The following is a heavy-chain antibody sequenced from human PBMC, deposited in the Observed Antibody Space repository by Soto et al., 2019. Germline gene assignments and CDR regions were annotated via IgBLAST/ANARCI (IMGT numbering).Heavy chain of an antibody. Sequence: GGSLRLSCDASGFNFDAHAMHWVRQAPGKGLEWVSVISWDGDSIDYIDSVKGRFTISRDKSKNSLFLQMNSLRSEDTALYYSVNDHPRYCSSASCSTGLDPWGQGTPATVYS. V-gene: IGHV3-43D*03. J-gene: IGHJ5*02. CDR2: ISWDGDSI. CDR3: VNDHPRYCSSASCSTGLDP. D-gene: IGHD2-2*01. CDR1: GFNFDAHA.